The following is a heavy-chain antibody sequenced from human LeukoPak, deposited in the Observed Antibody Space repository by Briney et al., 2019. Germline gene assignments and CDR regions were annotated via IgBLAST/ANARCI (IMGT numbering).Heavy chain of an antibody. CDR3: AKGWRGFDY. CDR2: ISYGGSNK. Sequence: GRSLRLSCAASGFTFSSFGMHWVRQAPGKGLEWVAVISYGGSNKYYADSVKGRFTISRDNSKNTLYLQMNSLRAEDTAVYYCAKGWRGFDYWGQGTLVTVSS. D-gene: IGHD5-24*01. J-gene: IGHJ4*02. CDR1: GFTFSSFG. V-gene: IGHV3-30*18.